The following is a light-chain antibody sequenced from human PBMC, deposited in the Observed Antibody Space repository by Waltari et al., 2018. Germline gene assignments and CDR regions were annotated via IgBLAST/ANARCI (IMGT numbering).Light chain of an antibody. CDR1: QSVSRD. CDR2: GTS. V-gene: IGKV3-20*01. J-gene: IGKJ1*01. CDR3: QHYVRLPAT. Sequence: EIVLTQSPGTLSLSPGERATLSCRASQSVSRDLAWYQQKPGQAPRLLIYGTSNRATGIPDRFSGSGSGTDFSLTISRLEPEDVAVYFCQHYVRLPATFGQGTKVEIK.